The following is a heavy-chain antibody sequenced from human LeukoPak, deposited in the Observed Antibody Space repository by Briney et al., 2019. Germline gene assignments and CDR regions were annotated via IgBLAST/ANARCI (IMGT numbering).Heavy chain of an antibody. D-gene: IGHD2-15*01. Sequence: GGSLRLSCAASGFTVSTKYMSWVRQSPVKGLEWVSITYSGGVTYYADSVRGRFTISRDSSKNTMDLQMDSLRADDTAIYYCAREKSRGGDFYGMDVWGQGTTVTVSS. CDR3: AREKSRGGDFYGMDV. V-gene: IGHV3-53*01. CDR1: GFTVSTKY. J-gene: IGHJ6*02. CDR2: TYSGGVT.